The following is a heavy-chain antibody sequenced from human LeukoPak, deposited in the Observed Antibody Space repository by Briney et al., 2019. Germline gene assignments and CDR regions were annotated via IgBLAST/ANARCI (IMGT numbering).Heavy chain of an antibody. CDR3: ARGIASGIDFFDP. J-gene: IGHJ5*02. Sequence: GGSLRLSCAASGFTFSSYWMSWVRQAPGKGLEWVANIKQDGSEQYYVDSVKGRFTISRDNAKNSLYLQMNTLRAEDTAVYYCARGIASGIDFFDPWGQGTLVTVSS. CDR2: IKQDGSEQ. D-gene: IGHD6-13*01. V-gene: IGHV3-7*04. CDR1: GFTFSSYW.